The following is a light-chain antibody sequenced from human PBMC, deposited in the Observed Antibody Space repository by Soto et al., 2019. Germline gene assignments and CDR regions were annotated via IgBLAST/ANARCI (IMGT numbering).Light chain of an antibody. Sequence: IVMTQSPATLSVSPGERATLSCRASQSVSSNLAWYQQKPGQAPRLLIYGASTRATGIPARFSGSGSGTEFTLTISSLQSEDFAVYYCQQYNNWPRSFGQVTKV. V-gene: IGKV3-15*01. CDR1: QSVSSN. CDR2: GAS. J-gene: IGKJ1*01. CDR3: QQYNNWPRS.